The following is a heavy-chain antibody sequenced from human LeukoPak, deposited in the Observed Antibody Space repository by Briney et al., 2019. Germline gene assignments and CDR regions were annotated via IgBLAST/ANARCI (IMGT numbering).Heavy chain of an antibody. Sequence: GESLKISCKGSGYSFTSYWIGWVRQMPGKGLEWMGIIYPGDSDTRYSPSFQGQVTISADKSISTAYLQWSSLKASDTAMYYCARQGKRYCSSTSCYSYLDWGQGTLVAVSS. CDR3: ARQGKRYCSSTSCYSYLD. J-gene: IGHJ4*02. D-gene: IGHD2-2*01. V-gene: IGHV5-51*01. CDR1: GYSFTSYW. CDR2: IYPGDSDT.